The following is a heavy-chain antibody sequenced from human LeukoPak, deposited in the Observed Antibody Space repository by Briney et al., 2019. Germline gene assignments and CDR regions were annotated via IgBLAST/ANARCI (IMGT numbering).Heavy chain of an antibody. CDR3: AKAIHVAAAVPAPY. D-gene: IGHD6-13*01. Sequence: GGSVSLSCGVSGITFETYAMNWARQAPGKGRGWVAGISVTGDHTYYADSVKGRVTVYRDNSRDTLYILLKRLRAEDTAVYFCAKAIHVAAAVPAPYWGQGNLVTVSS. CDR2: ISVTGDHT. J-gene: IGHJ4*02. V-gene: IGHV3-23*01. CDR1: GITFETYA.